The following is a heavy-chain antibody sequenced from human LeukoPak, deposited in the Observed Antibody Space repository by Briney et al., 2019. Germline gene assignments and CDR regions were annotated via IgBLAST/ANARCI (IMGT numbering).Heavy chain of an antibody. V-gene: IGHV3-23*01. CDR2: IGRDGRNT. CDR1: GFTFSSYA. Sequence: GGSLRLSCAVSGFTFSSYAMSWVRQAPGKGLEWVSIIGRDGRNTHYADSVEGRFTISRDNSKSTLFLLVNSLRAEDTAVYYCAKGHAVIVPSTRYIDYWGQGTLVTVSS. D-gene: IGHD3-22*01. J-gene: IGHJ4*02. CDR3: AKGHAVIVPSTRYIDY.